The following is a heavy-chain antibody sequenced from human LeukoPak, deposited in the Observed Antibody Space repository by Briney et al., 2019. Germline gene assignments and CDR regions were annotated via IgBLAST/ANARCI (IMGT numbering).Heavy chain of an antibody. CDR1: GYTFTDFG. Sequence: ASVKVSCKASGYTFTDFGVSRVRQAPGQGLEWMGWISAYNGNTNYVQKFQGRVTMTTDISTSTAYMELRSLRSDDTAVFYCVRDLGVDTSMIFFDFWGQRTRVTVSS. CDR3: VRDLGVDTSMIFFDF. J-gene: IGHJ4*02. CDR2: ISAYNGNT. V-gene: IGHV1-18*01. D-gene: IGHD5-18*01.